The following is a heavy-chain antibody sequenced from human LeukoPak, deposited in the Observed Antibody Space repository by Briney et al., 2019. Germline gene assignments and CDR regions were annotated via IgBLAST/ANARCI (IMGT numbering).Heavy chain of an antibody. D-gene: IGHD6-13*01. Sequence: SGGSLRLSCVASGFNFSSHWMSWVRQAPGKGLEWVGNIKKDGGEIFYARSVKGRFIISRDNAKNAVYLQMSSLRGEDTALYYCARDRRAAPAPDYWGQGTLVTVS. CDR2: IKKDGGEI. CDR3: ARDRRAAPAPDY. V-gene: IGHV3-7*01. J-gene: IGHJ4*02. CDR1: GFNFSSHW.